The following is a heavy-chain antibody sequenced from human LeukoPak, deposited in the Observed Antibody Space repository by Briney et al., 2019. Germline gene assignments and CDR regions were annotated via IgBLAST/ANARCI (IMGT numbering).Heavy chain of an antibody. CDR1: GGTFSSYA. Sequence: ASVKVSCKASGGTFSSYAISWVRQAPGQGLEWMGGIIPIFGTANYAQKFQGRVTITADKSTSTAYMELSSLRSEDTAVYYCASPKDDYGENFGYWGQGTLVTVSS. CDR2: IIPIFGTA. V-gene: IGHV1-69*06. CDR3: ASPKDDYGENFGY. J-gene: IGHJ4*02. D-gene: IGHD4-17*01.